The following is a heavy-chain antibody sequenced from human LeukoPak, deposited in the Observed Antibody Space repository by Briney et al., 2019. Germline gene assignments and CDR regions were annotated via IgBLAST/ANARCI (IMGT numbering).Heavy chain of an antibody. CDR1: GGTFSCYA. V-gene: IGHV1-69*13. CDR3: ARGYSGSWYLPHPRKYYFDY. Sequence: SVKVSCKACGGTFSCYAFSWVRQAPGRGLEWMGGSFPIFGKANYAQKFQGRVRTTSDETTRTAYMELSRLRSEDTAVSYCARGYSGSWYLPHPRKYYFDYWGQGTLVTVSS. D-gene: IGHD6-13*01. CDR2: SFPIFGKA. J-gene: IGHJ4*02.